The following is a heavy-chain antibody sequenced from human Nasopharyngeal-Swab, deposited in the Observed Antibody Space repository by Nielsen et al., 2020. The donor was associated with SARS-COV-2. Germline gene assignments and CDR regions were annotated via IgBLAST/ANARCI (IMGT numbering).Heavy chain of an antibody. CDR2: INPRGGST. J-gene: IGHJ3*02. D-gene: IGHD2-2*02. V-gene: IGHV1-46*01. CDR1: GYTFTSYY. Sequence: ASVKVSCKASGYTFTSYYMHWVRQAPGQGLEWMGIINPRGGSTSYAQKFQGRVTMTRDTSTSTVYMELSSLRSEDTAVYYCARVLGGYCSSTSCYTLGAFDIWGQGTMVTVSS. CDR3: ARVLGGYCSSTSCYTLGAFDI.